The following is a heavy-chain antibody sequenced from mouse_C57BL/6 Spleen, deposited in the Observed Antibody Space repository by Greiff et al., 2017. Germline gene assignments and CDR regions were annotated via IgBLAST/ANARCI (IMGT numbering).Heavy chain of an antibody. CDR3: ERSDYYGSSYLLYFDY. CDR2: IDPNSGGT. V-gene: IGHV1-72*01. J-gene: IGHJ2*01. Sequence: VQLQQPGAELVKPGASVKLSCKASGYTFTSYWMHWVKQRPGHGLEWIGRIDPNSGGTKYNEKFKSKATLTVDKPSSTAYMQLSSLTSEDSAVXYCERSDYYGSSYLLYFDYWGQGTTRTVSS. D-gene: IGHD1-1*01. CDR1: GYTFTSYW.